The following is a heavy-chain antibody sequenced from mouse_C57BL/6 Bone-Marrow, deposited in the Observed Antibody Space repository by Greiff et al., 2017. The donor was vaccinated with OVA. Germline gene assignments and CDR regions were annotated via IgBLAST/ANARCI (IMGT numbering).Heavy chain of an antibody. V-gene: IGHV1-55*01. D-gene: IGHD3-1*01. CDR2: IYPGSGST. CDR1: GYTFTSYW. CDR3: ATICRGFAY. J-gene: IGHJ3*01. Sequence: QVHVKQPGAELVKPGASVKMSCKASGYTFTSYWITWVKQRPGQGLEWIGDIYPGSGSTNYNEKFKSKATLTVDTSSSTAYMQLSSLTSEDSAVYYCATICRGFAYWGQGTLVTVSA.